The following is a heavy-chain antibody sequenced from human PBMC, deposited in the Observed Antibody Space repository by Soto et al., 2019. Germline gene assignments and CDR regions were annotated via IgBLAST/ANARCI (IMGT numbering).Heavy chain of an antibody. J-gene: IGHJ3*02. CDR2: ISAYNGNT. V-gene: IGHV1-18*01. CDR1: GYTFTSYG. D-gene: IGHD6-19*01. CDR3: ARDRQYSSGWYGQSAFDI. Sequence: QVQLVQSGAEVKKPGASVKVSCKASGYTFTSYGISWVRQAPGQGLEWMGWISAYNGNTNYAQKLQGRGTMTTDTSTSTAYMELRSLRSDDTAVYYCARDRQYSSGWYGQSAFDIWGQGTMVTVSS.